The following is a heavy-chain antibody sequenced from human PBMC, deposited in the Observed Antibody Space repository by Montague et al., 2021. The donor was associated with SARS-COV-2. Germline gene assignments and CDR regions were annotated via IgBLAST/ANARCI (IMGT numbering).Heavy chain of an antibody. D-gene: IGHD3-10*01. V-gene: IGHV4-34*01. CDR3: ARGRRILLWFGELFPGGDYYGMDV. CDR2: INHSGSA. J-gene: IGHJ6*02. Sequence: SETLPLTCAVYGGSFSGYYWSWIRQPPGKGLEWIGEINHSGSAXXXPSXXXRVTISVDTSKNQFSLKLSSVTAADTAVYYCARGRRILLWFGELFPGGDYYGMDVWGQGTTVTVSS. CDR1: GGSFSGYY.